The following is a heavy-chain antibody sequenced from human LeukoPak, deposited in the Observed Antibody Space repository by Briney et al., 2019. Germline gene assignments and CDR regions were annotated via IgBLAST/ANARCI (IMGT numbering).Heavy chain of an antibody. CDR3: ARRGLTHCSSTSCYIFYYYYGMDV. CDR1: GVSISTSSYY. Sequence: PSETLSLTCTVSGVSISTSSYYWGWVRQPPGKGLEWIGEINHSGSTNYNPSLKSRVTISVDTSKNQFSLKLSSVTAADTAVYYCARRGLTHCSSTSCYIFYYYYGMDVWGQGTTVTVSS. D-gene: IGHD2-2*01. CDR2: INHSGST. V-gene: IGHV4-39*07. J-gene: IGHJ6*02.